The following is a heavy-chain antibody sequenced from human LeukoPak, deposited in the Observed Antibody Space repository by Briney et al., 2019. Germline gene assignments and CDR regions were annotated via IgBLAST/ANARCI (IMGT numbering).Heavy chain of an antibody. V-gene: IGHV4-59*01. CDR2: IYYSGST. J-gene: IGHJ4*02. CDR3: ARVIGAGPVDY. CDR1: GGSFSGYY. Sequence: PSETLSLTCAVYGGSFSGYYWSWIRQPPGKGLEWIGYIYYSGSTNYNPSLKSRVTISVDTSKNQFSLKLSSVTAADTAVYYCARVIGAGPVDYWGQGTLVTVSS.